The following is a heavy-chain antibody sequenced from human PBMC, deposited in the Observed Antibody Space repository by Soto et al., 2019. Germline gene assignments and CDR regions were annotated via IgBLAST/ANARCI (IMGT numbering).Heavy chain of an antibody. CDR3: AKDLGPPVRSHYPYWYFDV. CDR2: ISGSGGAT. CDR1: GFTFSSYA. Sequence: EVQLLESGGGLVQPGGSLSLSCAASGFTFSSYAMSWVRQTPGKGLEWVAGISGSGGATYYADSVKGRLTNSRDNSNNTLYLKTNSLRAADTAVYYCAKDLGPPVRSHYPYWYFDVWGRGTLVTVSS. J-gene: IGHJ2*01. V-gene: IGHV3-23*01. D-gene: IGHD3-10*01.